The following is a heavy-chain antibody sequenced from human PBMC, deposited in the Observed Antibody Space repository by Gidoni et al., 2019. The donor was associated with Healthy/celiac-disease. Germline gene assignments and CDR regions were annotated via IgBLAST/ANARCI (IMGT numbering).Heavy chain of an antibody. CDR3: AKDVSLRVVPAAQFPLY. CDR2: ISYDGSNK. V-gene: IGHV3-30*18. CDR1: GFTFSSYG. J-gene: IGHJ4*02. Sequence: QVQLVESGGGVVQHGRSLRLSCAASGFTFSSYGMHWVRQAPGKGLEWVAVISYDGSNKYYADSVKGRFTISRDNSKNTLYLQMNSLRAEDTAVYYCAKDVSLRVVPAAQFPLYWGQGTLVTVSS. D-gene: IGHD2-2*01.